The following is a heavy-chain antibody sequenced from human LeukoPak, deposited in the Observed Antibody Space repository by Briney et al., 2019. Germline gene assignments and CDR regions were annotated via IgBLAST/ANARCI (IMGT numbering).Heavy chain of an antibody. D-gene: IGHD1-26*01. J-gene: IGHJ6*02. CDR2: IYTSGST. CDR3: ARGSWPGLYGMDV. CDR1: GGSISSGSYY. Sequence: SETLSLTCTVSGGSISSGSYYWSWIRQPAGKGLEWIGRIYTSGSTNYNPSLKSRVTISVDTSKNQFSLKLSSVTAADTAVYYCARGSWPGLYGMDVWGQGTTVTVSS. V-gene: IGHV4-61*02.